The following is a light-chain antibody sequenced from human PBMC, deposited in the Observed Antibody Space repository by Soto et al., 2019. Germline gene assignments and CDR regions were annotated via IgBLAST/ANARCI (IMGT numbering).Light chain of an antibody. J-gene: IGKJ4*01. Sequence: DIVMTQSPATLSVAPGERVTFSCRASQGVSRKLAWYLHKPGQAPRVLISGASTGETGIPARFSGSGSGTEFTLTISSLQSEDCEIYYCQQYHTWPITFGEGTKVDIK. V-gene: IGKV3-15*01. CDR3: QQYHTWPIT. CDR1: QGVSRK. CDR2: GAS.